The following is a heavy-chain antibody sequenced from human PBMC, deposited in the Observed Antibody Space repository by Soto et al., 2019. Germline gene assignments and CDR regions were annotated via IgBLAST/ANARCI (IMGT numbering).Heavy chain of an antibody. CDR3: ARAPYGDYEITSFDY. Sequence: PSETLSLTCTVSGGSISSGGYYWSWIRQEPGKGLEWIGYIYHSGSTYYNPSLKSRVTISVDRSKNQFSLKLSSVTAADTAVYYCARAPYGDYEITSFDYWGQGTLVTVSS. J-gene: IGHJ4*02. V-gene: IGHV4-30-2*01. D-gene: IGHD4-17*01. CDR1: GGSISSGGYY. CDR2: IYHSGST.